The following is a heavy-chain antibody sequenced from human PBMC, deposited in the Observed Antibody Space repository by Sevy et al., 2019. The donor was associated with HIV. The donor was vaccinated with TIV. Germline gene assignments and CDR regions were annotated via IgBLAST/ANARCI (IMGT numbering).Heavy chain of an antibody. Sequence: LSLTCAASGFTFSNYYMNWIRQAPGKGLEWVSYISGTGNTKYYTDSVKGRFTISRDNAKNSLFLQMDSLRVEDTAVYYCASDPTYYDFWSGYYTGWFDPWGLGTLVTVSS. CDR2: ISGTGNTK. CDR3: ASDPTYYDFWSGYYTGWFDP. CDR1: GFTFSNYY. J-gene: IGHJ5*02. V-gene: IGHV3-11*01. D-gene: IGHD3-3*01.